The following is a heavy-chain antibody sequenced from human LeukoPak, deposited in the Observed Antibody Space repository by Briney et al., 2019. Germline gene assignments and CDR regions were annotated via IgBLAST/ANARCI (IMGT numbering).Heavy chain of an antibody. CDR3: AKGAEEMATIWGDAVDI. J-gene: IGHJ3*02. D-gene: IGHD5-24*01. CDR1: GGTFNTYG. CDR2: IIPILGKA. V-gene: IGHV1-69*04. Sequence: SVKVSCKASGGTFNTYGINWVRQAPGQGLAWMGRIIPILGKANYAQNFLGRVTITADKSTSTAYMELNSLRSEDTAVYYCAKGAEEMATIWGDAVDIWGQGTVVTVSS.